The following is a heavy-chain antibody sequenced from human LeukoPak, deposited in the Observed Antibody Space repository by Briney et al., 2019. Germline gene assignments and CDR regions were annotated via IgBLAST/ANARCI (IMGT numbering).Heavy chain of an antibody. D-gene: IGHD5-18*01. Sequence: GGSLRLSCAASGFTVSSNYMTWVRQAPGKGLEWVSVIHDDGSTYYADSVKGRLTISRDNSKNTVFLQMNSLRAEDTAVYYCARALRYSYAYWLDFWGQGTLVIVSS. CDR2: IHDDGST. CDR3: ARALRYSYAYWLDF. CDR1: GFTVSSNY. J-gene: IGHJ4*02. V-gene: IGHV3-53*01.